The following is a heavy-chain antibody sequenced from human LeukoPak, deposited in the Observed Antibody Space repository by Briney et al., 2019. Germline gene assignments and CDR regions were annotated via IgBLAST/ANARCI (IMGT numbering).Heavy chain of an antibody. D-gene: IGHD3-22*01. V-gene: IGHV3-33*01. CDR2: IWYDGSNK. Sequence: PGGSLRLSCAASGFTFSSYGMHWVRQAPGKGLEWVATIWYDGSNKHYADSVKGRFTISRDNLKNTLYLQMNSLRAEDTAVYYCFRGYYDSSGYDYWGQGTLVTVSS. J-gene: IGHJ4*02. CDR3: FRGYYDSSGYDY. CDR1: GFTFSSYG.